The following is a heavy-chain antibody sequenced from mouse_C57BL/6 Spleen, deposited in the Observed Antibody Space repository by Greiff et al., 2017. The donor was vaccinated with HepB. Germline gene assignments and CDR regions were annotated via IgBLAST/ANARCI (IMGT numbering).Heavy chain of an antibody. J-gene: IGHJ4*01. V-gene: IGHV14-4*01. CDR2: IDPENGDT. CDR3: TITTALGPYAMDY. Sequence: VQLQQPGAELVRPGASVKLSCTASGFNIKDDYMHWVKQRPEQGLEWIGWIDPENGDTEYASKFQGKATITADTSSNTAYLQLSSLTSEDTAVYYCTITTALGPYAMDYWGQGTSVTVSS. CDR1: GFNIKDDY. D-gene: IGHD1-2*01.